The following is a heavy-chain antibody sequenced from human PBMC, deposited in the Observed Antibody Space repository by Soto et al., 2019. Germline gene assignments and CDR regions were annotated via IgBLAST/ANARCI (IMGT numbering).Heavy chain of an antibody. Sequence: QVQLVQSGAEVRKPGSSVTVSCKASGGTFTNYTLSWVRQAPGQGLEWMGRIIPILDIANYALKFQGRVTSSAHKPTSTVYMERRSLRSEDTAVYYCARVGRNGNYLYYFDYWCEGALVSVSS. J-gene: IGHJ4*03. CDR1: GGTFTNYT. D-gene: IGHD4-17*01. CDR2: IIPILDIA. V-gene: IGHV1-69*02. CDR3: ARVGRNGNYLYYFDY.